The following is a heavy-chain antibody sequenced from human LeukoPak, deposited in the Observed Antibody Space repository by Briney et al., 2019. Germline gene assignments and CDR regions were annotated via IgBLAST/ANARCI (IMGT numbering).Heavy chain of an antibody. CDR1: RYTFTTYD. CDR2: MNPNSGNT. CDR3: ARGPNKSDGGNSGSAWFDP. Sequence: GASVKVSCKASRYTFTTYDINWVRQATGQGLEWMGWMNPNSGNTGYAQKFQGRVTMTRNTSISTAYMELSSLRSEDTAVYYCARGPNKSDGGNSGSAWFDPWGQGTLVTVSS. D-gene: IGHD4-23*01. V-gene: IGHV1-8*01. J-gene: IGHJ5*02.